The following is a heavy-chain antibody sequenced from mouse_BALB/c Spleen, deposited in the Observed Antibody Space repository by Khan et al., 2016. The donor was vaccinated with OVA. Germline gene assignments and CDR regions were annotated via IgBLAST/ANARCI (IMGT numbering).Heavy chain of an antibody. J-gene: IGHJ2*01. CDR1: GYSITSDYA. CDR3: ARYRYDGYFDY. Sequence: EVQLQESGPGLVKPSQSLSLTCTVTGYSITSDYAWNWIRQFPGNKLEWVAYISYSGSTSYNPSLKSRISITRDTSKNQFFLQLNSVTTEDTATYYCARYRYDGYFDYWGQGTTVTVSS. D-gene: IGHD2-14*01. CDR2: ISYSGST. V-gene: IGHV3-2*02.